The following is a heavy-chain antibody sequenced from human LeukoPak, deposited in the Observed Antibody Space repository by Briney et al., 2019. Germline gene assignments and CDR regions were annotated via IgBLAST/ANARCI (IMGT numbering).Heavy chain of an antibody. J-gene: IGHJ3*02. D-gene: IGHD3-16*02. V-gene: IGHV1-2*02. CDR2: INPNSGGT. Sequence: ASVKVSCKASGYTFTGYYMHWVRQAPGQGLEWTGWINPNSGGTNYAQKFQGRVTMTRDTSISTAYMELSRLRSDDTAVYYCARAPNSLFPLTFDIWGQGTMVTVSS. CDR3: ARAPNSLFPLTFDI. CDR1: GYTFTGYY.